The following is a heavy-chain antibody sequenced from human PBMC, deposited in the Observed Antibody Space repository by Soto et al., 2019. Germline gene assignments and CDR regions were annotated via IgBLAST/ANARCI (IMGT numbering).Heavy chain of an antibody. J-gene: IGHJ4*02. Sequence: EVQLVESGGGLVQPGGSLRLSCAASGFTFSSYAMHWVRQAPGKGLEYVSAISSNGGSTYYANSVKGRFTISRDNSKNTLYLHMGRLRAEDMAVYYCARGPGYYFDYWGQGTLVTVSS. CDR3: ARGPGYYFDY. CDR2: ISSNGGST. CDR1: GFTFSSYA. V-gene: IGHV3-64*01.